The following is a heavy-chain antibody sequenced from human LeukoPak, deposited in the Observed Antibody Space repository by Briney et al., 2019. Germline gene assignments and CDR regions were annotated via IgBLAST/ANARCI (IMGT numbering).Heavy chain of an antibody. Sequence: GGSLKLSCAASGFTFSSYSMNWVRQAPGKGLEWVSYISSSNSTIYYADSVKGRFTISRDNAKNSLYLQMNSLRAEDTAVYYCARDLRGDGPDYFDHWGQGTLVTVSS. J-gene: IGHJ4*02. CDR3: ARDLRGDGPDYFDH. CDR1: GFTFSSYS. V-gene: IGHV3-48*04. CDR2: ISSSNSTI. D-gene: IGHD3-10*01.